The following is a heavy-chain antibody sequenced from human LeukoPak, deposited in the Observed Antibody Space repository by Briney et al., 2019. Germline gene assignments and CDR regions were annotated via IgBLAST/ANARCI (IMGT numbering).Heavy chain of an antibody. CDR3: AREYDGFDY. D-gene: IGHD1-1*01. CDR1: GFTFSSYW. J-gene: IGHJ4*02. V-gene: IGHV3-33*08. Sequence: TGGSLRLSCAASGFTFSSYWMSWVRQAPGKGLEWVARLWYDGINTDYADSVKGRFTISRDSPKKTLFVQMNSLRPEDTAVYYCAREYDGFDYWGQGTLVTVSS. CDR2: LWYDGINT.